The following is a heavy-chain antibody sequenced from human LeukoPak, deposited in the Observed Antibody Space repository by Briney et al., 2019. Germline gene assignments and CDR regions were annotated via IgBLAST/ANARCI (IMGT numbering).Heavy chain of an antibody. V-gene: IGHV3-23*01. CDR1: GFSFSTYS. Sequence: GGTLRLSCAASGFSFSTYSMTWVRQAPGKGLEWVSIISGSGGATYYADSVKGRFTISRDNSKNTLYLQMNSLIAEDTAVYYCAKHGITMVRGVIIMWGQGTLVTVSS. CDR3: AKHGITMVRGVIIM. J-gene: IGHJ4*02. CDR2: ISGSGGAT. D-gene: IGHD3-10*01.